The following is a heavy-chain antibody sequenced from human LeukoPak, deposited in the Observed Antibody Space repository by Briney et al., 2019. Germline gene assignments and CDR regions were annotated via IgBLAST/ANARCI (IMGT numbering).Heavy chain of an antibody. CDR1: GFTFSNAW. D-gene: IGHD2-21*01. Sequence: GGSLRLSCAASGFTFSNAWMNWVRQAPGKGLEWVGRIKSKAYGGTTDYAAPVKGRFTISRDDSKNTLYLQMNSLKTEDTAVYYCTTDYGSSISSYYYYGMDVWSQGTTVTVSS. V-gene: IGHV3-15*07. J-gene: IGHJ6*02. CDR2: IKSKAYGGTT. CDR3: TTDYGSSISSYYYYGMDV.